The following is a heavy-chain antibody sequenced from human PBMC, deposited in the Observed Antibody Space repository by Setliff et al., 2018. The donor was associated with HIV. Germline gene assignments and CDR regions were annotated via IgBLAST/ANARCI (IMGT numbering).Heavy chain of an antibody. J-gene: IGHJ6*03. D-gene: IGHD1-26*01. CDR1: GGSISTSNYY. V-gene: IGHV4-39*07. Sequence: SETLSLTCTVSGGSISTSNYYWGWVRQPPGKGLEWVGNVDYTGSTYYNPSLKSRVTISVDTSKNQFSLRLNSVTAADTAVYYCARAMGANWSYYYYMDVWGKGATVTVSS. CDR2: VDYTGST. CDR3: ARAMGANWSYYYYMDV.